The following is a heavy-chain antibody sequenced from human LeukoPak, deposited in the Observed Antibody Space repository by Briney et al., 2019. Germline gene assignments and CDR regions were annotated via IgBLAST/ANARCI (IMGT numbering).Heavy chain of an antibody. J-gene: IGHJ5*02. Sequence: SQTLSLTCAISGVSVSSNTAAWNWLRQSPSRGLEWPGRTYYRSKWFNHYALSVKSRIIINPDTSKNQFSLHLNSVTPEDTAVYYCAKGAGDTNWFDPWGQGTLVTVSS. CDR3: AKGAGDTNWFDP. CDR2: TYYRSKWFN. V-gene: IGHV6-1*01. D-gene: IGHD2-21*01. CDR1: GVSVSSNTAA.